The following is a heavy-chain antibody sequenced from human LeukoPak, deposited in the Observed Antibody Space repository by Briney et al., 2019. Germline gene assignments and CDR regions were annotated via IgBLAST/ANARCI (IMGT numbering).Heavy chain of an antibody. CDR1: GSSFNSYY. CDR3: ARDIVYLIDEDYG. CDR2: IPTSGSA. V-gene: IGHV4-4*07. J-gene: IGHJ4*02. D-gene: IGHD4-17*01. Sequence: SETLSLTCSVSGSSFNSYYWSGIRQPAGKGLEWIGRIPTSGSADYSPSLQSRVTISVDMSKKEFSLKLTSVTAADTAVYYCARDIVYLIDEDYGWGQGTLVSVSS.